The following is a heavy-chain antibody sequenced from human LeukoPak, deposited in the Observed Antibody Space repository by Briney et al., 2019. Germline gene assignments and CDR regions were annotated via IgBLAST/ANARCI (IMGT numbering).Heavy chain of an antibody. CDR3: ARSSGTGTFSY. V-gene: IGHV4-39*02. Sequence: WVRQAPGKGLEWIGSVYYGRSPYFNPSLESRATISVDTSKNHFSLKMSSVTAADTAVYYCARSSGTGTFSYWGQGTLVTVSS. D-gene: IGHD6-25*01. CDR2: VYYGRSP. J-gene: IGHJ4*02.